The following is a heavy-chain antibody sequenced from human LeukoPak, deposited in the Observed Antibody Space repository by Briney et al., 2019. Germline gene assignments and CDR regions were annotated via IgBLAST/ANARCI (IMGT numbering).Heavy chain of an antibody. D-gene: IGHD3-10*01. CDR1: GFTFSSYA. CDR2: ISISGGSA. J-gene: IGHJ4*02. V-gene: IGHV3-23*01. Sequence: GGFLRLSCAASGFTFSSYAMNWVRQPPGKGLEWVSVISISGGSANYGDSVKGRFTVSRDNSKSTLYLQMNSLRVEDTAIYYCAKAKDYYGSGSYPDYWGQGTLVTVSS. CDR3: AKAKDYYGSGSYPDY.